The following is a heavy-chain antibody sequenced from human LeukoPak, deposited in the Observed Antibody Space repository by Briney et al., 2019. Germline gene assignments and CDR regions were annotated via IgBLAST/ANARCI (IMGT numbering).Heavy chain of an antibody. CDR2: IRFDGSNE. D-gene: IGHD2-2*01. CDR3: AKDFKYCSSSTCYSKDALDI. Sequence: GGSLRLSCAASGFSFTNYGIHWVRQAPGKGLEWVAFIRFDGSNEYYADSVKGRFTISRDNSKNTLYLQMNSLNTEDTAAYYCAKDFKYCSSSTCYSKDALDIWGQGTMVTVSS. J-gene: IGHJ3*02. V-gene: IGHV3-30*02. CDR1: GFSFTNYG.